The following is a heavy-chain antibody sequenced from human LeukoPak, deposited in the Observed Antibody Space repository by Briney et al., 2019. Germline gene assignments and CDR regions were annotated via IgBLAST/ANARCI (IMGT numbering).Heavy chain of an antibody. CDR2: IRGSGGST. J-gene: IGHJ4*02. V-gene: IGHV3-23*01. CDR3: AKDPVERWVRGAPRPFVY. CDR1: GFTFSSYA. Sequence: GGSLRLSCAASGFTFSSYAMSWVRPAAGKGLEWVSAIRGSGGSTYYADSVKGRFTISRDNSKNTLYLQVNSLRAEDTAVYYCAKDPVERWVRGAPRPFVYWGQGTLVTVSS. D-gene: IGHD3-10*01.